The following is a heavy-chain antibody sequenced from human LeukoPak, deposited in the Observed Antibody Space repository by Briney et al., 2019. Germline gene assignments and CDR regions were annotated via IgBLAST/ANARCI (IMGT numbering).Heavy chain of an antibody. CDR3: ARARITMVRGVNPFDY. Sequence: GASVKVSCKASGYTFTGYYMHWVRQAPGQGLEWMGWINPNSGGTNYAQKFQGRVTMTRDTSISTAYMELSRLRSDDTAVYCCARARITMVRGVNPFDYWGQGTLVTVSS. CDR2: INPNSGGT. J-gene: IGHJ4*02. CDR1: GYTFTGYY. V-gene: IGHV1-2*02. D-gene: IGHD3-10*01.